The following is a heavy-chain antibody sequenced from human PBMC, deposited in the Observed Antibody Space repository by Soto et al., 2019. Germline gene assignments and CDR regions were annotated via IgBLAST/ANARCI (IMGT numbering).Heavy chain of an antibody. CDR1: GFTFGNYA. D-gene: IGHD3-22*01. J-gene: IGHJ6*02. CDR2: IRSKADGGTT. CDR3: TRESTYYYDSSGYFLTGKYYYYGMDV. V-gene: IGHV3-49*03. Sequence: PGGSLRLSCAASGFTFGNYAMSWFRQAPGKGLEWVGFIRSKADGGTTENAASVKGRFTISRDDSKSIAYLQMNSLKTEDTAVYYCTRESTYYYDSSGYFLTGKYYYYGMDVWGQGTTVTVSS.